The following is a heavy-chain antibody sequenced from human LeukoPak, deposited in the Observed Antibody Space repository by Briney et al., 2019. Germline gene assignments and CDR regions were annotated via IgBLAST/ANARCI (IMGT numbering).Heavy chain of an antibody. J-gene: IGHJ4*02. CDR2: TVGIGPDT. CDR3: TKASAARCIGVFCYPFDH. V-gene: IGHV3-23*01. CDR1: GFTFTNYA. D-gene: IGHD2-15*01. Sequence: GGSLRLSCAASGFTFTNYAMTWVRQAPGKGLEWVAATVGIGPDTYHADSVKGRFTISRDNSKNILYLQMNSLRVEDAAVYYCTKASAARCIGVFCYPFDHWGQGTLVTVSS.